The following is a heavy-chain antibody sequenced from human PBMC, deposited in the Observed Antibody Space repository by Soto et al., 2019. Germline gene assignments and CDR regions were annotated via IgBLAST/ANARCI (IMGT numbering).Heavy chain of an antibody. D-gene: IGHD6-13*01. CDR1: GGSISSYY. Sequence: QVQLQESGPGLVKPSETLSLTCSVSGGSISSYYWSWIRQPPGRGLEWIGYIYYSGSTYYNPSLKSRVTISVDTSKNQFSLKLRSVTAADTAVYYCARAGYSNSWYHFDYWGQGTLVTVSS. V-gene: IGHV4-59*01. J-gene: IGHJ4*02. CDR3: ARAGYSNSWYHFDY. CDR2: IYYSGST.